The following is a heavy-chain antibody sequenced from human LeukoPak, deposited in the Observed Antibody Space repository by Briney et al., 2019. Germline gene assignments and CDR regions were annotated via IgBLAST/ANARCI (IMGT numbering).Heavy chain of an antibody. V-gene: IGHV1-3*04. CDR1: GYTFTTYA. Sequence: ASVKVSCKASGYTFTTYAIHWVRQAPGQRLEWLGWINTGNGDTRYSQTFQGRVTITRDTSASTAYMELSSLRSEDTAVYYCARDVDGSYAFDYWGQGTLVTVSS. J-gene: IGHJ4*02. CDR2: INTGNGDT. CDR3: ARDVDGSYAFDY. D-gene: IGHD1-26*01.